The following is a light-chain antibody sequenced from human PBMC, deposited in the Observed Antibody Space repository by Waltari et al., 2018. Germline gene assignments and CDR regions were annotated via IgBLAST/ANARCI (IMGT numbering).Light chain of an antibody. Sequence: EIVMAQSPATLSLSPGERATLSCRARQSVSTSLAWYQQKPGQTPRLLISDASSKATGTPDRLSGRGSGTDFPPTISSVEPEDVAVYYCLERSDWHRTFGQGTKVEIK. CDR1: QSVSTS. J-gene: IGKJ1*01. CDR3: LERSDWHRT. CDR2: DAS. V-gene: IGKV3D-11*02.